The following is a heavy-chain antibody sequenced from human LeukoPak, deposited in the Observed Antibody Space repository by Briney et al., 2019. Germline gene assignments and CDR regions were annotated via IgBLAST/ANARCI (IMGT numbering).Heavy chain of an antibody. V-gene: IGHV1-8*01. CDR3: ASIKLSPVDYDYGDSVAFDI. CDR2: MNPNSGNT. D-gene: IGHD4-17*01. Sequence: ASVKVSCKASGYTFTSYDINWVRQATGQGLEWMGWMNPNSGNTGYAQKFQGRVTMTRNTSIGTAYMELSSLRSEDTAVYYCASIKLSPVDYDYGDSVAFDIWGQGTMVTVSS. CDR1: GYTFTSYD. J-gene: IGHJ3*02.